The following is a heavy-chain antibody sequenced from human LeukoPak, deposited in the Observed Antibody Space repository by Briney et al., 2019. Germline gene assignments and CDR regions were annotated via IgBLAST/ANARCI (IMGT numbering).Heavy chain of an antibody. CDR3: AKIASVSSYYFDY. Sequence: SETLSLTCTVSGGSISTYYWSWIRQPPGKGLEWIGYIYYSGSTNYNPSLKSRVTISVDTSKSQSSLKLSSVTAADTAVYYCAKIASVSSYYFDYWGQGTLVTVSS. CDR2: IYYSGST. CDR1: GGSISTYY. J-gene: IGHJ4*02. D-gene: IGHD2-21*01. V-gene: IGHV4-59*08.